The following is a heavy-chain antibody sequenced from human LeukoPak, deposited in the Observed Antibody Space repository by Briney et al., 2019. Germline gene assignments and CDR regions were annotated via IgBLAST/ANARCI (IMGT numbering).Heavy chain of an antibody. Sequence: PGGSLRLSCAASGFTFSSYWMSWVRQAPGKGLEWVANIKQDGSEKYYVDSVKGRFTISRDNAKNSLYLQMNSLRAEDTAVYYCAREYQPLLPYYFNYWGQGTLVTVSS. V-gene: IGHV3-7*01. D-gene: IGHD2-2*01. CDR1: GFTFSSYW. CDR3: AREYQPLLPYYFNY. J-gene: IGHJ4*02. CDR2: IKQDGSEK.